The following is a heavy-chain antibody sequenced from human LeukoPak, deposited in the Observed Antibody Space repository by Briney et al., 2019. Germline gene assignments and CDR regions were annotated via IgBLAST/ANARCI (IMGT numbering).Heavy chain of an antibody. CDR3: ARVIYDYAREAYYYYYMDV. V-gene: IGHV4-30-4*07. CDR2: IYYSGSA. CDR1: GDSISIPSFS. Sequence: SETLSLTCAVSGDSISIPSFSWTWLRQPPGKGLEWIGYIYYSGSAYYNPSLKSRVTISVDTSKNQFSLKLSSVTAADTAEYYCARVIYDYAREAYYYYYMDVWGKGTTVTISS. J-gene: IGHJ6*03. D-gene: IGHD3-16*01.